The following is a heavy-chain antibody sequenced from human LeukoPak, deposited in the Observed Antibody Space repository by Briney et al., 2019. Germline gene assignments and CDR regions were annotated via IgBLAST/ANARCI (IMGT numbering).Heavy chain of an antibody. D-gene: IGHD3-22*01. Sequence: GGSLRLSCAPSGFTFSRYSMNWVRQAPGKGLEWLASISSTSTFIYSADSVKGRFTISRDPAKNSLFLQMNSLRAEDTAIYYCARDYFDSSDYPQTYYYYYMDVWGKGTTVTVSS. J-gene: IGHJ6*03. CDR3: ARDYFDSSDYPQTYYYYYMDV. CDR2: ISSTSTFI. V-gene: IGHV3-21*01. CDR1: GFTFSRYS.